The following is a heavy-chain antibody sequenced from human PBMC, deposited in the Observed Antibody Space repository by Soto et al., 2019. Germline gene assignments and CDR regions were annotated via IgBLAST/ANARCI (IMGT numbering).Heavy chain of an antibody. J-gene: IGHJ4*02. D-gene: IGHD2-2*02. CDR2: IVSKANGGTA. Sequence: ESGGGFVEPGGSLRLSCAVSSFTFSDAWLSWVRQAPGKGLEWVGRIVSKANGGTADYAAPVRGRFTISRDDSRGTMYLQMNSLNIEDTAVYYCTTDEGDANKFYTLDFWGQGILVTVSS. V-gene: IGHV3-15*04. CDR3: TTDEGDANKFYTLDF. CDR1: SFTFSDAW.